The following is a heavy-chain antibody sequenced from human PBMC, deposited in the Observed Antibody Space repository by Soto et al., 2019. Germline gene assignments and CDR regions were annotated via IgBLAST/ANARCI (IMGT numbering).Heavy chain of an antibody. D-gene: IGHD6-6*01. CDR3: ARVVHEYSSSVAWYFDL. Sequence: ASVKVSCKASGYTFTSYGFSWVRQAPGQGLEWMGWISASNGNTNYAQKLQGRVTMTRDTSISTAYMDLSRLRSDDTAVYYCARVVHEYSSSVAWYFDLWGRGTLVTVSS. V-gene: IGHV1-18*01. J-gene: IGHJ2*01. CDR2: ISASNGNT. CDR1: GYTFTSYG.